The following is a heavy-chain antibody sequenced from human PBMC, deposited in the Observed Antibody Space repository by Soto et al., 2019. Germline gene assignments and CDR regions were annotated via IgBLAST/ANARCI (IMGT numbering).Heavy chain of an antibody. Sequence: QMQLVQSGPEVKKPGTSVKVSCKASGFTFTSSAVQWVRQARGQRLEWIGWIVVGSGNTNYAQKFQERVTITRDMSXXTAYMELSSLRSEDTAVYYCAAWAGSNYRLDGMDVWGKGTTVTVSS. D-gene: IGHD4-4*01. J-gene: IGHJ6*04. V-gene: IGHV1-58*01. CDR1: GFTFTSSA. CDR3: AAWAGSNYRLDGMDV. CDR2: IVVGSGNT.